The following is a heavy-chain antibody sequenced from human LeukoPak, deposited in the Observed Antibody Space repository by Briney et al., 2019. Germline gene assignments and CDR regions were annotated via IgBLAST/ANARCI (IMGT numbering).Heavy chain of an antibody. CDR3: AKDSAAAGGDAFDI. CDR2: ISWNSGSI. Sequence: GGSLRLSCAASGFTFDDYAMHWVRQAPGKGLEWVSGISWNSGSIGYADSVKGRFTISRDNAKNSLYLQMNSLRAEDMALYYCAKDSAAAGGDAFDIWGQGTMVTVSS. CDR1: GFTFDDYA. J-gene: IGHJ3*02. V-gene: IGHV3-9*03. D-gene: IGHD6-13*01.